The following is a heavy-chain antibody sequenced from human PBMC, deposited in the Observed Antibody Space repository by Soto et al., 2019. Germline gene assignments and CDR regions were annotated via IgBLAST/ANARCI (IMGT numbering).Heavy chain of an antibody. J-gene: IGHJ4*02. CDR3: ARGGIWGGYCSVTNCYKTFDY. CDR1: GFTFSSYN. Sequence: GGSLRLSCAVSGFTFSSYNMNWVRQAPGKGLEWISSISSTGSYMYYADSVKGRFTISRDNPKNSLYLQMNSLRAEDTAVYYCARGGIWGGYCSVTNCYKTFDYWGQGALVTVSS. D-gene: IGHD2-2*01. CDR2: ISSTGSYM. V-gene: IGHV3-21*01.